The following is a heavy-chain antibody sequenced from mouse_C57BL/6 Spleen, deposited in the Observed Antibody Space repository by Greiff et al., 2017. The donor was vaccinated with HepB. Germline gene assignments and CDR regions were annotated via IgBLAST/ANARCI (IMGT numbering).Heavy chain of an antibody. CDR2: INPNNGGT. CDR1: GYTFTDYN. V-gene: IGHV1-22*01. CDR3: ARWDYDGRYFDV. Sequence: EVQLQQSGPELVKPGASVKMSCKASGYTFTDYNMHWVKQSHGKSLEWIGYINPNNGGTSYNQKFKGKATLTVDQSSSTAYMQLNSLTSEDSAVYYCARWDYDGRYFDVWGTGTTVTVSS. J-gene: IGHJ1*03. D-gene: IGHD2-4*01.